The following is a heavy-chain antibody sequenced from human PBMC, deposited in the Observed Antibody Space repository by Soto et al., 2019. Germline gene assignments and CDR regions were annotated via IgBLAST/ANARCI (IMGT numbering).Heavy chain of an antibody. CDR2: INHSGST. CDR1: GWSFSGYY. Sequence: SETLSLTCAGYGWSFSGYYCSWIRQPPGKGLEWIGEINHSGSTNYNPSLKSRVTISVDTSKNQFSLKLSSVTAADTAVYYCARGVATIGPWGQGTLVTVSS. CDR3: ARGVATIGP. D-gene: IGHD5-12*01. J-gene: IGHJ5*02. V-gene: IGHV4-34*01.